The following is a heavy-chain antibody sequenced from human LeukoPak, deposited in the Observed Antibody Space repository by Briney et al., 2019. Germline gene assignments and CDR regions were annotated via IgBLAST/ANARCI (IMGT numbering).Heavy chain of an antibody. CDR2: IIPIFTTA. J-gene: IGHJ4*02. CDR1: GGTFSSYA. Sequence: SVKVSCKASGGTFSSYAFSWVRQAPGQGLEWMGGIIPIFTTANYAQKFQGRVTITADESTSTVYMELSRLRSEDTAVYYCAREVEYYGSGSYWGVFDYWGQGTLVTVSS. CDR3: AREVEYYGSGSYWGVFDY. D-gene: IGHD3-10*01. V-gene: IGHV1-69*13.